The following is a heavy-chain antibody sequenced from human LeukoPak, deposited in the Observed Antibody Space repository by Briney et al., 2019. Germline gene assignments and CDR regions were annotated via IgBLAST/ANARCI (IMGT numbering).Heavy chain of an antibody. D-gene: IGHD6-19*01. Sequence: GGSLRLSCAASGFTFSLYAMYWVRHGPGKGLERVSVISNDGGTEDYADSVNGRFTISRDISNNTQYVQMNSLRAEDTTAYYCPRVLGSGWSYSFGFWGQGSLVTVSS. V-gene: IGHV3-30*01. CDR2: ISNDGGTE. CDR3: PRVLGSGWSYSFGF. J-gene: IGHJ4*02. CDR1: GFTFSLYA.